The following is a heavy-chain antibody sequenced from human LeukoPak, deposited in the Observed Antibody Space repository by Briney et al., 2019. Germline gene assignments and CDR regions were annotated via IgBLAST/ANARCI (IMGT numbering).Heavy chain of an antibody. CDR2: FDPEDGET. D-gene: IGHD6-19*01. J-gene: IGHJ6*02. V-gene: IGHV1-24*01. CDR1: GYTLTELS. Sequence: ASVKLSCKVSGYTLTELSMHWVRQAPGKGLEWRGDFDPEDGETIYAQNSQGRVTMTEDTSTDTAYMELSSLRSEDTAVYYCATGPGRIAVDLNGMDVWGQGTTVTVSS. CDR3: ATGPGRIAVDLNGMDV.